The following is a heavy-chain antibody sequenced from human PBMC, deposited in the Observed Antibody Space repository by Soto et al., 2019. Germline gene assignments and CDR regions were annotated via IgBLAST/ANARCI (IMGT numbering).Heavy chain of an antibody. J-gene: IGHJ6*02. CDR1: GYSFTSYW. V-gene: IGHV5-10-1*01. CDR2: IDPSDSYT. D-gene: IGHD3-10*01. Sequence: LGESLKISCKGSGYSFTSYWISWVRQMPGKGLEWMGRIDPSDSYTNYSPSFQGHVTISADKSISTAYLQWSSLKASDTAMYYCARRGGLWFGELSRGYYYYGMDVWGQGTTVTVSS. CDR3: ARRGGLWFGELSRGYYYYGMDV.